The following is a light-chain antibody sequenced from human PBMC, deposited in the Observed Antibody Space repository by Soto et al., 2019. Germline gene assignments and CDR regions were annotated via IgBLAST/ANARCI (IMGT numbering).Light chain of an antibody. CDR2: AAS. CDR3: QQSYSTPLT. CDR1: QSISSY. V-gene: IGKV1-39*01. J-gene: IGKJ4*01. Sequence: DIQMTQSPSSLSASVGDRVTITCRASQSISSYLNWYQQKPGKAPKLLLYAASSLQSGVPSRLSGSGSGTAFTLTISSLQPEDFATYYCQQSYSTPLTFGGGTKVEIK.